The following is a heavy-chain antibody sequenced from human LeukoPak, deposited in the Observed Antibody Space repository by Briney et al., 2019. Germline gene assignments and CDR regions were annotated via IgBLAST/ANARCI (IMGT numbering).Heavy chain of an antibody. CDR2: IREDGTEK. CDR3: ARHVGISF. J-gene: IGHJ4*02. Sequence: PGGSLRLSCAASGFTFSSTWMSWVRQAPGKGLEWVANIREDGTEKNYVDSKGRFTISRDNAKNSLFLQMSNLRDDDTAIYYCARHVGISFWGQGTLVTVSS. V-gene: IGHV3-7*01. D-gene: IGHD7-27*01. CDR1: GFTFSSTW.